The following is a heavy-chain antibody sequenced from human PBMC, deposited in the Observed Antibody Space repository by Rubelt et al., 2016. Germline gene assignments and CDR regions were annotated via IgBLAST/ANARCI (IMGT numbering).Heavy chain of an antibody. Sequence: TYYADSVKGRFTISRDNSKNTLYLQMNSLRAEDTAVYYCAKASGFYSGSYPSPYYYYGMDVWGQGTTVTVSS. J-gene: IGHJ6*02. CDR3: AKASGFYSGSYPSPYYYYGMDV. CDR2: T. V-gene: IGHV3-23*01. D-gene: IGHD1-26*01.